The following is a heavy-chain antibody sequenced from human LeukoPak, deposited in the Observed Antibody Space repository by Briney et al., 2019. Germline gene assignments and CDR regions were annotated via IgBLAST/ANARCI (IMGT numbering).Heavy chain of an antibody. CDR3: ANETRPNDY. Sequence: PGGSLRLSCAASEFDFSSHAMTWVRQAPGKGLEWVSAISISGSKTYYADSVKGRFTISRDNSKNTLYLQMNSLRAEDTAVYYCANETRPNDYWGQGTQVTVSS. J-gene: IGHJ4*02. V-gene: IGHV3-23*01. CDR2: ISISGSKT. CDR1: EFDFSSHA.